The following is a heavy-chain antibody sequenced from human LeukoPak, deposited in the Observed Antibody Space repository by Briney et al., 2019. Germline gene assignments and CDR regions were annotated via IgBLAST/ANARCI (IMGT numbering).Heavy chain of an antibody. CDR2: ISWNSGSI. Sequence: GGSLRLSCAASGFTFDDYAMHWVRQAPGKGLEWVSGISWNSGSIGYADSVKGRFTISRDNAKNSLYLQMNSLRAEDTALYYRAKGPGWAYGMYVWGQGSTVNVSS. CDR1: GFTFDDYA. CDR3: AKGPGWAYGMYV. V-gene: IGHV3-9*01. D-gene: IGHD1-26*01. J-gene: IGHJ6*02.